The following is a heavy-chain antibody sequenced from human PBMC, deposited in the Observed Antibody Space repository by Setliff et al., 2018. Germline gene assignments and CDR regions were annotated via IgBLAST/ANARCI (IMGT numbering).Heavy chain of an antibody. V-gene: IGHV3-7*01. CDR1: GFTFSSYW. CDR3: AKDIYGSGSYAVGGYFDY. Sequence: PGGSLRLSCAASGFTFSSYWMNWVRQAPGKGLEWVANIKEDGSEKYYVDSVKGRFTISRDNSKNTLYLQMNSLRPDDTAVYYCAKDIYGSGSYAVGGYFDYWGQGTQVTVSS. J-gene: IGHJ4*02. CDR2: IKEDGSEK. D-gene: IGHD3-10*01.